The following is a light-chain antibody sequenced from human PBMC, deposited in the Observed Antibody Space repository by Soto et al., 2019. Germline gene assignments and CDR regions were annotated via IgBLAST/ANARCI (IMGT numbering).Light chain of an antibody. J-gene: IGKJ1*01. Sequence: DMQATLSLSALSASVGDRVTITFQASHDISNYLNLYQQKPGKAPKLLIYDASNLETGVPSRFSGSGSGTDFTFTIRSLQPEDFATYYCQQYHRYSRTFGQGTKVDI. CDR1: HDISNY. V-gene: IGKV1-33*01. CDR2: DAS. CDR3: QQYHRYSRT.